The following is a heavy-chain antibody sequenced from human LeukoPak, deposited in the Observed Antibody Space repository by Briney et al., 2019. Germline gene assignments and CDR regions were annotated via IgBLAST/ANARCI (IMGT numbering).Heavy chain of an antibody. CDR2: IYYSGST. D-gene: IGHD3-22*01. CDR1: GGSISSYY. Sequence: PSETLSLTCTVSGGSISSYYWSWIRQPPGKGLEWIGYIYYSGSTNYNPSLKSRVTISVDTSKNQFSLKLSSVTAADTAVYYCARAYDSSGPYYYGMDVWGQGTTVTVSS. CDR3: ARAYDSSGPYYYGMDV. V-gene: IGHV4-59*01. J-gene: IGHJ6*02.